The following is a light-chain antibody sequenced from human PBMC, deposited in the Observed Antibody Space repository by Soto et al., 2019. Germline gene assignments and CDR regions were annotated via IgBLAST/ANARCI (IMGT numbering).Light chain of an antibody. CDR1: HSVASY. CDR2: GAS. J-gene: IGKJ1*01. CDR3: QQYGSSGT. V-gene: IGKV3-20*01. Sequence: EIVLTQSPATLPLSPGQRATLSYRASHSVASYLAWYQQKPGQAPRILIYGASNRATGIPDRLSGSGSGTDFTLTISRMEPEDFAVYYCQQYGSSGTFGQGTKVDIK.